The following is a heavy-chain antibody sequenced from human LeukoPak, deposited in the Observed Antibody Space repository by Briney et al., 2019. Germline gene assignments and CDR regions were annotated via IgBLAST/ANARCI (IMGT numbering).Heavy chain of an antibody. D-gene: IGHD2-15*01. CDR3: ARHQVAATFLFFDY. CDR1: GGSISSSNFY. Sequence: SETLSLTCTVSGGSISSSNFYWGWIRQPPGKGLEWIGSIYYGGSTYYNPSLKSRVTISVDTSKNQFSLKLISVTAADTAVYYCARHQVAATFLFFDYWGQGTLVTVSS. J-gene: IGHJ4*02. V-gene: IGHV4-39*01. CDR2: IYYGGST.